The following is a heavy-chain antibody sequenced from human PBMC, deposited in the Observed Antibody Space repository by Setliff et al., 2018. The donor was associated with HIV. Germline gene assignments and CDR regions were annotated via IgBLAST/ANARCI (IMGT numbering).Heavy chain of an antibody. J-gene: IGHJ4*02. CDR1: GGSIGGYH. CDR2: VSYSGST. CDR3: ARGRLYGVVDY. D-gene: IGHD3-10*01. Sequence: SETLSLTCTVSGGSIGGYHWSWVRQPPGRGLEWIGYVSYSGSTSYNPSLDSRVTMSVDTSKNQFSLKLTSVTAADTAVYYCARGRLYGVVDYWGQGTLVTVSS. V-gene: IGHV4-59*12.